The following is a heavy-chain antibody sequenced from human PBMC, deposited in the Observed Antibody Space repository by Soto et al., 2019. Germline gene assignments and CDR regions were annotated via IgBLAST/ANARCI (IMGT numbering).Heavy chain of an antibody. CDR1: GGTFSSYT. V-gene: IGHV1-69*02. D-gene: IGHD6-13*01. CDR3: ARTLYSSSWYGMDV. J-gene: IGHJ6*02. Sequence: QVQLVQSGAEVKKPGSSVKVSCKASGGTFSSYTISWVRQAPGQGLEWMGRIVPILGIANYAQKFQGRVTITADKSTSTAYMELSSLRAEDTAVYYCARTLYSSSWYGMDVWGPGTTFTVSS. CDR2: IVPILGIA.